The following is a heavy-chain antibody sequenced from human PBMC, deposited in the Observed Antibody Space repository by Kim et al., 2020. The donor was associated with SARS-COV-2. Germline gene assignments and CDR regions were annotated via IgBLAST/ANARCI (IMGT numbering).Heavy chain of an antibody. CDR2: IDPSDSYT. CDR1: GYSFTSYW. D-gene: IGHD2-2*01. Sequence: GESLKISCKGSGYSFTSYWISWVRQMPGKGLEWMGRIDPSDSYTNYSPSFQGHVTISADKSISTAYLQWSSLKASDTAMYYCARHGVGVVVPAEYFQHWGQGTLVTVSS. V-gene: IGHV5-10-1*01. CDR3: ARHGVGVVVPAEYFQH. J-gene: IGHJ1*01.